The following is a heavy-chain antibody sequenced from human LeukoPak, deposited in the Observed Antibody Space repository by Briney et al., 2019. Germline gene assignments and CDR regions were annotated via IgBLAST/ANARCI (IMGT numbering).Heavy chain of an antibody. J-gene: IGHJ4*02. Sequence: PGGSLRLSCAASGFTFSSYEMSGVRQAPGKGLEWVSYISSSGSTIYYADSVKGRFTISRDNAKNSLYLQMNSLRAEDTAVYYCARDLLIAAAGTSWWGQGTLVTVSS. D-gene: IGHD6-13*01. CDR2: ISSSGSTI. V-gene: IGHV3-48*03. CDR3: ARDLLIAAAGTSW. CDR1: GFTFSSYE.